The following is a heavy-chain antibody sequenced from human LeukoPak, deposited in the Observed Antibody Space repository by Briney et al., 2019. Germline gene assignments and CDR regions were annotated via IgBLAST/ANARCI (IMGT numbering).Heavy chain of an antibody. CDR1: GFTFSSYG. CDR3: AKFGSGSYYTQMDWFDP. CDR2: ISGSGGST. D-gene: IGHD3-10*01. V-gene: IGHV3-23*01. Sequence: PGGSLRLSCAASGFTFSSYGMSWVRQAPGKGLEWVSAISGSGGSTYYADSVKGRFTISRDNSKNTLYLQMNSLRAEDTAVYYCAKFGSGSYYTQMDWFDPWGQGTLVTVSS. J-gene: IGHJ5*02.